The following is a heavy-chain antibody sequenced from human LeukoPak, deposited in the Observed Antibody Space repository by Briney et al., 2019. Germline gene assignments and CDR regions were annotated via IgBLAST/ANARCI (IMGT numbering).Heavy chain of an antibody. V-gene: IGHV3-21*01. D-gene: IGHD3-9*01. J-gene: IGHJ6*02. CDR1: GFSFSHYA. CDR2: ISTVGSYI. CDR3: VRETGRRYGMDV. Sequence: PGGSLRLSCAASGFSFSHYAMSWVRQAPTRGLEWVSSISTVGSYIYYADSMKGRFTISRDNVKNSLFLEMNSLRAADTAVYYCVRETGRRYGMDVWGQGTTVTVSS.